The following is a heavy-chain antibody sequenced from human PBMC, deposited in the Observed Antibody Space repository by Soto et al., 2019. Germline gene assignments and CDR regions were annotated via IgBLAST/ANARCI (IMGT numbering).Heavy chain of an antibody. CDR2: INPNSGGT. CDR3: AADLYYYDSSGYYSNWFDP. J-gene: IGHJ5*02. V-gene: IGHV1-2*04. CDR1: GYTFTGYY. Sequence: ASVKVSCKASGYTFTGYYMHWVRQAPGQGLEWMGWINPNSGGTNYAQKFQGWVTMTRDTSISTAYMELSSLRSEDTAVYYCAADLYYYDSSGYYSNWFDPWGQGTLVTVSS. D-gene: IGHD3-22*01.